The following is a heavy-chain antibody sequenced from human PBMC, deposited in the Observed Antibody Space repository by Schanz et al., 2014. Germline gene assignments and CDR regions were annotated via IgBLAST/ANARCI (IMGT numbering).Heavy chain of an antibody. V-gene: IGHV1-46*01. CDR1: GYTFTNFY. J-gene: IGHJ3*02. CDR3: ARGTMPGTFDI. CDR2: INPSGGSS. D-gene: IGHD2-2*01. Sequence: QVQLVQSGTEVKKPGASVKVSCKASGYTFTNFYIHWVRQAPGQGLEWVGIINPSGGSSTYAQKCQGRVTMTRDTSTSTVYMELRSLRSDDTAVYYCARGTMPGTFDIWGQGTMVTVSS.